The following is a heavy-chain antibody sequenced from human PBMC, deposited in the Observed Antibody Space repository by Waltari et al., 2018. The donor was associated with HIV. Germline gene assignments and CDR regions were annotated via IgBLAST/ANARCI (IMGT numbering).Heavy chain of an antibody. CDR1: GGSFSGSY. CDR3: ARARLVSRGQYCSTTSCLPHYYYYYGMDV. D-gene: IGHD2-2*01. Sequence: QVQLRQWGAGLLKPSETLSLPCAAYGGSFSGSYWSWIRQPHGKGLEWIGEINHSGSTNYNPSLKSRVTISVDTSKNQFSLKLTSVTAADTAVFYCARARLVSRGQYCSTTSCLPHYYYYYGMDVWGQGTTVTVSS. CDR2: INHSGST. V-gene: IGHV4-34*01. J-gene: IGHJ6*02.